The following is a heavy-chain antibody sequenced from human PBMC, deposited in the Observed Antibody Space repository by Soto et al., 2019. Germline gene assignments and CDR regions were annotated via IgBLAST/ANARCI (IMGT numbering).Heavy chain of an antibody. V-gene: IGHV3-21*01. Sequence: GGSLRLSCAASGFTFSSYSMNWVRQAPGKGLEWVSSISSSSSYIYYADSVKGRLTISRDNAKNSLYLQMNSLRAEDTAVYYCARDPISSWSGYYPHYMDVWGKGTTVTVSS. D-gene: IGHD3-3*01. CDR2: ISSSSSYI. CDR3: ARDPISSWSGYYPHYMDV. CDR1: GFTFSSYS. J-gene: IGHJ6*03.